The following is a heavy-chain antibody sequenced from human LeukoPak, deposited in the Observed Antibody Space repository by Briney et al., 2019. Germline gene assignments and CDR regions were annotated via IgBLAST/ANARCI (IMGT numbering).Heavy chain of an antibody. Sequence: ASVNDSCNAFGYNFFSYGITLVRHAPVQLLEWMGWVSEYADNTIYVQKFQGRVTMTTDTSTSTAYMELRSLRSDDTAVYYCARDCIGCHGFDSWGQGTLVTVSS. CDR1: GYNFFSYG. CDR3: ARDCIGCHGFDS. V-gene: IGHV1-18*01. CDR2: VSEYADNT. D-gene: IGHD1-26*01. J-gene: IGHJ4*02.